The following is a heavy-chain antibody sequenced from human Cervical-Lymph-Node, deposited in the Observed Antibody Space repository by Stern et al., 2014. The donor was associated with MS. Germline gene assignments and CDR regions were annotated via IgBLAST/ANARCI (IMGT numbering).Heavy chain of an antibody. Sequence: VQLEESGSELKKPGASVNVSCKASGYTFTNFPMNWVRPAPGQGLEWMGWFNTNSGKLTYAQGVTGRFVFFLDNSVRAAYLQISSLKTEDTAVYFCVRDFVDIPMLSRSAYLDYWGQGTLVTVSS. CDR3: VRDFVDIPMLSRSAYLDY. D-gene: IGHD5-12*01. J-gene: IGHJ4*02. CDR2: FNTNSGKL. V-gene: IGHV7-4-1*02. CDR1: GYTFTNFP.